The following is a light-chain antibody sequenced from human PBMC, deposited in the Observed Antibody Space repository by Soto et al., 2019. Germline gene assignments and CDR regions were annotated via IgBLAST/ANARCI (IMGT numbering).Light chain of an antibody. J-gene: IGKJ1*01. CDR3: QQYGNSPTT. Sequence: EIVLTQSPGTLSLSPGERATLSCRASQSVSTNYLAWYQRKPGQAPRLLIYGASSRATGIPDRFSGSGSGTDFTLTITSLEPEDFAVYYCQQYGNSPTTFGQGTKVEIK. V-gene: IGKV3-20*01. CDR1: QSVSTNY. CDR2: GAS.